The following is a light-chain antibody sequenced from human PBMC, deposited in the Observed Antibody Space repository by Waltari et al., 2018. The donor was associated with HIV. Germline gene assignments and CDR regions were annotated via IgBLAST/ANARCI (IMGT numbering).Light chain of an antibody. CDR1: NSDIGTYDY. V-gene: IGLV2-11*01. CDR2: DVS. CDR3: CSYAGSYTHIVL. Sequence: QSALTQPRSVSGSPGPSVTVSCTGSNSDIGTYDYVSWYQQYPDKAPKLIIYDVSSRPLGVPDRFSGSKSGNTASLTISGLQAADEADYYCCSYAGSYTHIVLFGGGTKLTVL. J-gene: IGLJ2*01.